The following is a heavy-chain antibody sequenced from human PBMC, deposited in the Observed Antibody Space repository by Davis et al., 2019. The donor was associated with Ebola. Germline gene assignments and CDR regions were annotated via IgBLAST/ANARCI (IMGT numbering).Heavy chain of an antibody. CDR2: LSGSGGAT. CDR3: AKEVWEMATALDY. J-gene: IGHJ4*02. CDR1: GFTFSDYY. V-gene: IGHV3-23*01. Sequence: GGSLRLSCAASGFTFSDYYMSWIRQAPGKGLEWVSALSGSGGATYYADSVKGRFTISRDNSKNTLYLQMNSLRAEDTAVYYCAKEVWEMATALDYWGQGTLVTVSS. D-gene: IGHD5-24*01.